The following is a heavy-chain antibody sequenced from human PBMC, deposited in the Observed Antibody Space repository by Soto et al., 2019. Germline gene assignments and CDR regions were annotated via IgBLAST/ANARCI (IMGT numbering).Heavy chain of an antibody. V-gene: IGHV1-69*13. CDR1: GGTFSSYA. CDR2: IIPIFDTA. CDR3: ARVPVAARTMNYYYGMDV. Sequence: VASVKVSCKASGGTFSSYAIRWVRQAPGQGLEWMGGIIPIFDTANYAQKFQGRVTITADESTSTAYMELSSLRSEDTAVYYCARVPVAARTMNYYYGMDVWGQGTTVTVSS. D-gene: IGHD6-6*01. J-gene: IGHJ6*02.